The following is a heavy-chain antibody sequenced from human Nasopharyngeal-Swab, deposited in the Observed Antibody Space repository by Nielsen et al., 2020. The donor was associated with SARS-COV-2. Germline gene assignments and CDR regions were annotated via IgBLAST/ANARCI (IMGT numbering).Heavy chain of an antibody. CDR1: GFTLSSNS. CDR3: ARGRGGGYDPWGYYYYDMDV. CDR2: ISTSSSYL. V-gene: IGHV3-21*01. J-gene: IGHJ6*02. Sequence: GGSLRLSCAASGFTLSSNSINWVRQAPGKGLEWVSSISTSSSYLYYADSVKGRFTISRDNPKTSLYLQMNSLRAEDTAVYYCARGRGGGYDPWGYYYYDMDVWGHGTTVTVSS. D-gene: IGHD5-12*01.